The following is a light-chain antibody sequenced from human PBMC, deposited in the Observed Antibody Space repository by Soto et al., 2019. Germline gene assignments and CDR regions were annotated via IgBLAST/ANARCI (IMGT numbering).Light chain of an antibody. CDR2: DVT. Sequence: QSALTQPRSVSGSPGQSVTISCFGTGSDVGGYNYVSWYQQHPGKAPQLMIYDVTKRPSGVPDRFSGSKSGNTASLTISGLQAEDEADYYCCSYAGSNLHYVFGLGTKATVL. CDR1: GSDVGGYNY. CDR3: CSYAGSNLHYV. J-gene: IGLJ1*01. V-gene: IGLV2-11*01.